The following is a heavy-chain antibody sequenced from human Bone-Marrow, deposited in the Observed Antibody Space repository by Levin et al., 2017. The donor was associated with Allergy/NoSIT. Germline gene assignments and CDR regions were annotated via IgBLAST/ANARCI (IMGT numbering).Heavy chain of an antibody. V-gene: IGHV1-2*02. D-gene: IGHD3-10*01. Sequence: ASVKVSCKASGYTFTGYYMHWVRQAPGQGLEWMGWINPNSGGTNYAQKFQGRVTMTRDTSISTAYMELSRLRSDDTAVYYCARLYYYGSGSKSGWGQGTLVTVSS. CDR2: INPNSGGT. J-gene: IGHJ4*02. CDR3: ARLYYYGSGSKSG. CDR1: GYTFTGYY.